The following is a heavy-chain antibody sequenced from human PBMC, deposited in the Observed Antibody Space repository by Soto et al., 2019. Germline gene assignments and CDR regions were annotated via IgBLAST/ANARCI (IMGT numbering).Heavy chain of an antibody. V-gene: IGHV4-34*01. CDR1: GGSFSGYY. CDR2: INHSGST. J-gene: IGHJ4*02. CDR3: ARGPRIVGATTPVGY. Sequence: QVQLQQWGAGLLKPSETLSLTCAVYGGSFSGYYWSWIRQPPGKGLEWIGEINHSGSTNYNPSLKGRVTISVDTSKNQFSLKLSSVTAADTAVYYCARGPRIVGATTPVGYWGQGTLVTVSS. D-gene: IGHD1-26*01.